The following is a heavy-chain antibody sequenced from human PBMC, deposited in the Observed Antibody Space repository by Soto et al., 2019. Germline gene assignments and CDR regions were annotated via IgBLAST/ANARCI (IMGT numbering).Heavy chain of an antibody. J-gene: IGHJ6*02. CDR1: GGSISSAVSS. D-gene: IGHD3-3*01. CDR2: IYYSGST. CDR3: ARALGDTVFGVLFYYYYGMDV. Sequence: SETLSLTCTVSGGSISSAVSSWSWIRQRPGKGLEWIGFIYYSGSTYYNPSLKSRLAISLDTSKNQFSLKLSSVTAADTAVYYCARALGDTVFGVLFYYYYGMDVWGQGTTVTVSS. V-gene: IGHV4-31*03.